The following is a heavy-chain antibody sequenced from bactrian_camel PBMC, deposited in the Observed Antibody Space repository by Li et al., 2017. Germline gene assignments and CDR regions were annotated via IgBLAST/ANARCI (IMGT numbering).Heavy chain of an antibody. CDR1: GYNSGSGC. Sequence: QVQLVESGGGSVQTGGSLRLSCKVSGYNSGSGCMGWFRQAPGKEREGLAFIRTDGSYTYYADAVKGRFTISHDNAKNTAYLQMDNLKPEDSGMYICAAELRPDYVLQARNILRPIGYNRWGRGTQVTVS. CDR3: AAELRPDYVLQARNILRPIGYNR. J-gene: IGHJ4*01. D-gene: IGHD4*01. V-gene: IGHV3S60*01. CDR2: IRTDGSYT.